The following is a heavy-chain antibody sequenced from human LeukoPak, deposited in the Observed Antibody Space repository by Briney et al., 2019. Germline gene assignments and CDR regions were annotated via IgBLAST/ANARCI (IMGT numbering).Heavy chain of an antibody. CDR1: GYTFTSYY. D-gene: IGHD6-13*01. Sequence: EASVKVSCKASGYTFTSYYMHWVRQATGQGLEWMGWMNPNSGNTGYAQKFQGRVTMTRNTSISTAYMELSSLRSEDAAVYYCARRLRSSWYYDAFDIWGQGTMVTVSS. CDR3: ARRLRSSWYYDAFDI. J-gene: IGHJ3*02. CDR2: MNPNSGNT. V-gene: IGHV1-8*02.